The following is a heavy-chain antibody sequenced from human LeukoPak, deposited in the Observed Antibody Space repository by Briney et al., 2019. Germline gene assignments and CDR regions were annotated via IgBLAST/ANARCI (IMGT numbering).Heavy chain of an antibody. CDR3: AKGGAVSSKSITMIRGTRRYYYYMDV. CDR2: ISDSGDRT. CDR1: GFTFSSYG. V-gene: IGHV3-23*01. D-gene: IGHD3-10*01. Sequence: GGSPRLSCGASGFTFSSYGMSWVRQAPGKGLEWVSSISDSGDRTFYADSVKGRFTISRDNSKNTLFLQVNSLRAEDTAVYYCAKGGAVSSKSITMIRGTRRYYYYMDVWGKGTTVTISS. J-gene: IGHJ6*03.